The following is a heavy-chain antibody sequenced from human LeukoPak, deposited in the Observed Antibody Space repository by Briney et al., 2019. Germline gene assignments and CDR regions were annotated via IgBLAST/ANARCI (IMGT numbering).Heavy chain of an antibody. CDR1: GFTFDSYA. V-gene: IGHV3-23*01. D-gene: IGHD6-13*01. Sequence: GRSLRLSCAASGFTFDSYAMSWVRQAPGKGLEWVSAVSRFGGTTYYADSAKGRFTISRDNSNNTVYLQMNSLRVGDTALYYCVKHVGSRWSNNRFDPWGQGTLVTV. J-gene: IGHJ5*02. CDR3: VKHVGSRWSNNRFDP. CDR2: VSRFGGTT.